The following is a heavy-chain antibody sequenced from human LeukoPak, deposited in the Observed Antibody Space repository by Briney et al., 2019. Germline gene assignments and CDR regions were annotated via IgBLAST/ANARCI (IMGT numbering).Heavy chain of an antibody. CDR1: GYTFTSYG. Sequence: ASVKVSCKASGYTFTSYGISWVRQAPGQGLEWMGWISAYNGNTNYAQKLQGRVTMTTDTSTSTAYMELRSLRSDDTAVYYCARDPLRYFDWPPYYYGMDVWGQGTTVTVSS. J-gene: IGHJ6*02. D-gene: IGHD3-9*01. V-gene: IGHV1-18*01. CDR2: ISAYNGNT. CDR3: ARDPLRYFDWPPYYYGMDV.